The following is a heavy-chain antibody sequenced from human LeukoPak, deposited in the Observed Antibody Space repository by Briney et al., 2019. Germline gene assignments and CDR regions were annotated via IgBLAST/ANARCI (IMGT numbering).Heavy chain of an antibody. CDR2: INAGNGNT. J-gene: IGHJ5*02. CDR3: ARLSGTNWFDP. Sequence: ASVKVSCKASGYTFTNYALHWVRQAPGQMLEWMGWINAGNGNTKYSQRFQGRVTFTRDTSASTAYMELSSLRSEDTAVYYCARLSGTNWFDPWGQGTLVTVSS. CDR1: GYTFTNYA. D-gene: IGHD3-10*01. V-gene: IGHV1-3*01.